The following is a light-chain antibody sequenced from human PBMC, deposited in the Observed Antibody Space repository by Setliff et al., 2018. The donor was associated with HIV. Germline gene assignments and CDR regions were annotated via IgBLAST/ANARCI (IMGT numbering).Light chain of an antibody. CDR1: SSDVGGYDY. J-gene: IGLJ1*01. CDR2: EVS. V-gene: IGLV2-14*01. Sequence: QSALAQPASVSGSPGQSITISCTGTSSDVGGYDYVSWYQQHPDKAPKLMIYEVSNRPSGVSNRFSGSKSGSTASLTISGLQAEDEADYYCNSKTGTITYGFGTGTKVTVL. CDR3: NSKTGTITYG.